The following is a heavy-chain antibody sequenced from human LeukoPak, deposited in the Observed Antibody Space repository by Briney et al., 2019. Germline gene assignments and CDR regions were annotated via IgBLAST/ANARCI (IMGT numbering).Heavy chain of an antibody. CDR2: IDNDGTST. CDR1: GFTFSTHW. V-gene: IGHV3-74*01. J-gene: IGHJ6*02. Sequence: HPGGSLRLSCAASGFTFSTHWMHWVRQAPGKGLVWVSRIDNDGTSTTYADSVKGRFTISRDNAKNSVYLQMNSLRADDTAVYYCGRGMDVWGQGTTVTVSS. CDR3: GRGMDV.